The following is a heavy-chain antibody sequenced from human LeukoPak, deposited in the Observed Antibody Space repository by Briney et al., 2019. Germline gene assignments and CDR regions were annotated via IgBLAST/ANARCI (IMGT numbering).Heavy chain of an antibody. CDR3: ARLYSPQSYDFWSGYSNYFDY. CDR2: IYPGDSDT. J-gene: IGHJ4*02. D-gene: IGHD3-3*01. CDR1: GYSFTSYW. V-gene: IGHV5-51*01. Sequence: GESLKISCKGSGYSFTSYWIGWVRQMPGKGLEWMGIIYPGDSDTRYSPSFQGQVTISADKSISTAYLQWSSLKASDTAMCYCARLYSPQSYDFWSGYSNYFDYWGQGTLVTVSS.